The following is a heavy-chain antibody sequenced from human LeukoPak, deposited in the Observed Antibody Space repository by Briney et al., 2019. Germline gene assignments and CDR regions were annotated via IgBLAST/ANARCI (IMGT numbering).Heavy chain of an antibody. CDR2: IYTSGST. V-gene: IGHV4-4*07. CDR1: GGSISSYY. J-gene: IGHJ6*03. CDR3: ARDLEYSSSSIYYYYYYMDV. D-gene: IGHD6-6*01. Sequence: PSETLSLTCTVSGGSISSYYWSWIRQPAGKGLEWIGRIYTSGSTNYNPSLKSRVTMSVDTSKNQFSLKLSSVTAADTAVYYCARDLEYSSSSIYYYYYYMDVWGKGTTVTVSS.